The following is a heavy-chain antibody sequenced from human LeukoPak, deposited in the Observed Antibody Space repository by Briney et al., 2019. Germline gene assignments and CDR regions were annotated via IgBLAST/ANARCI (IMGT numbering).Heavy chain of an antibody. D-gene: IGHD3-10*01. CDR1: GFTFSSYW. V-gene: IGHV3-7*01. Sequence: GGSLRLSCAASGFTFSSYWMSWVRQAPGKGLEWVANIKKDGSEKYSVDSVKGRFTISRDNAKKSLYLQMNSLRAEDMAVYYCARDTSITMVRGDFDYWGQGTLVTVSS. CDR3: ARDTSITMVRGDFDY. CDR2: IKKDGSEK. J-gene: IGHJ4*02.